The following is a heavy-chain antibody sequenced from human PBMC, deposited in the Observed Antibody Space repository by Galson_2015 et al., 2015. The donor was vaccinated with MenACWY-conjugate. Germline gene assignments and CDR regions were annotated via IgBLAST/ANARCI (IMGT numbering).Heavy chain of an antibody. CDR2: IYWDDDK. D-gene: IGHD3-9*01. V-gene: IGHV2-5*02. Sequence: PALVKPTQTLTLTCTFSGFSLSTGGVGVGWIRQPPGKALEWLALIYWDDDKRYSQSLQDRLSVMRGTSRNQVVITMTNMGPGDTATYYCAHRDISTAWSMPFFDYWGRGTLVTVSS. CDR1: GFSLSTGGVG. J-gene: IGHJ4*02. CDR3: AHRDISTAWSMPFFDY.